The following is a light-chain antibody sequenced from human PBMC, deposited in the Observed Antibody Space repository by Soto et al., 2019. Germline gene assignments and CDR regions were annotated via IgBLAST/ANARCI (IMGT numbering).Light chain of an antibody. V-gene: IGKV1-13*02. J-gene: IGKJ5*01. CDR3: QQSYSTPIT. CDR1: QGISSG. Sequence: AIQLTQSPSSLSASVGDRVTITCRASQGISSGVAWYQQKPGKPPKLLIFDASRLESGVPSRFSGSGSGADYTLTISSLQPEDFATYYCQQSYSTPITFGQGTRLEI. CDR2: DAS.